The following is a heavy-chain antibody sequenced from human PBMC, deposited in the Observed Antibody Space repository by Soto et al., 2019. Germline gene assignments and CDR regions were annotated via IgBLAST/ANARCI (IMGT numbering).Heavy chain of an antibody. D-gene: IGHD3-10*01. CDR3: ARDQHFYGSGSYYTIFEY. Sequence: QVQLQESGPGLVQPSETLSLTCTVSGGSLSSYYWTWIRQSPGKGLELIGNIYYSGRTNYNPSLKSRITISVDTSKSQFSLRLNSVTAADTAVYYCARDQHFYGSGSYYTIFEYWGQGTLVTVSS. V-gene: IGHV4-59*01. CDR2: IYYSGRT. J-gene: IGHJ4*02. CDR1: GGSLSSYY.